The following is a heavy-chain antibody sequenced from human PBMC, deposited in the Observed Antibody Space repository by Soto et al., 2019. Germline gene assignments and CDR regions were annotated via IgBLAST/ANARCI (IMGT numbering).Heavy chain of an antibody. CDR2: ISAHNGNT. Sequence: QVHLVQSGAEVKKPGASVKVSCKGSGYAFTTYGITWVRQAPGQGLEWMGWISAHNGNTNCAQKLQGRVTVTRDTPTSTAYMELRSLRSDDTAVYYCARGRDGDYWGQGALVTVSS. CDR1: GYAFTTYG. D-gene: IGHD6-6*01. CDR3: ARGRDGDY. J-gene: IGHJ4*02. V-gene: IGHV1-18*01.